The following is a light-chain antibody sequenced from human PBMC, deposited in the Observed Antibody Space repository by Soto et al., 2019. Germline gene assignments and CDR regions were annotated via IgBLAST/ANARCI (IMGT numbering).Light chain of an antibody. CDR3: QTYDKAPWT. CDR1: RGIYTH. Sequence: DIQMAQSPSSLSASVGDRVTITCRASRGIYTHLAWHQQKPGNAPKLLIYGASTLQSGVPSRFSASGSGTDFFLTISGLQSEDVGTYFCQTYDKAPWTFGPGTKVDIK. V-gene: IGKV1-27*01. J-gene: IGKJ1*01. CDR2: GAS.